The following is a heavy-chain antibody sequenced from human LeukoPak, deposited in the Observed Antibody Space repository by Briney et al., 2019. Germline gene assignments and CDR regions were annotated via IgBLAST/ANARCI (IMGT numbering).Heavy chain of an antibody. Sequence: GASVKVSCKASGYTFTGYYMHWVRQAPGQGLEWMGRINPNSGGTNYAQKFQGRVTMTRDTSISTAYMELSRLRSDDTAVYYCARGPPDADGWFDPWGQGTLVTVSS. J-gene: IGHJ5*02. CDR3: ARGPPDADGWFDP. CDR1: GYTFTGYY. V-gene: IGHV1-2*06. D-gene: IGHD5-24*01. CDR2: INPNSGGT.